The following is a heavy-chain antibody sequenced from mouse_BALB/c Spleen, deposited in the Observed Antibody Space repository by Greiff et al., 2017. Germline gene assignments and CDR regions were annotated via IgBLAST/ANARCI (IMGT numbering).Heavy chain of an antibody. Sequence: QVQLKESGPGLVAPSQSLSITCTVSGFSLTSYGVHWVRQPPGKGLEWLGVIWAGGSTNYNSALMSRLSISKDNSKSQVFLKMNSLQTDDTAMYYCARDEDEITTWFAYWGQGTLVTVSA. CDR2: IWAGGST. V-gene: IGHV2-9*02. D-gene: IGHD2-4*01. J-gene: IGHJ3*01. CDR3: ARDEDEITTWFAY. CDR1: GFSLTSYG.